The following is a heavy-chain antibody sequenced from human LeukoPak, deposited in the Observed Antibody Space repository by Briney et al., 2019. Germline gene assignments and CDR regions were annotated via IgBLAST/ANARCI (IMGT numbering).Heavy chain of an antibody. CDR3: ARDWTMVRGNINWFDP. Sequence: SETLSLTCAVYGGSFSGYYWSWIRQPPGKGLEWIGEINHSGSTNYNPSLKTRVTISVDTSKNQFSLKLSSVTAADTAVYYCARDWTMVRGNINWFDPWGQGTLVTVSS. D-gene: IGHD3-10*01. J-gene: IGHJ5*02. CDR1: GGSFSGYY. V-gene: IGHV4-34*01. CDR2: INHSGST.